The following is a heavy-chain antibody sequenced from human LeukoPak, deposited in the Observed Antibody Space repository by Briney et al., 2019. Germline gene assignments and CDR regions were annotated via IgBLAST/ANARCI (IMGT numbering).Heavy chain of an antibody. D-gene: IGHD3-9*01. J-gene: IGHJ4*02. CDR2: IKGDGSST. CDR1: GFTFSSYW. V-gene: IGHV3-74*01. Sequence: GGSLRLSCAASGFTFSSYWMHWVRQVPGKGLVWVSRIKGDGSSTGYADSVKGRFTISRDNSKNTLYLQMNSLRAEDTAVYYCAKDRKLRYFGWLFSSSDYWGQGTLVTVSS. CDR3: AKDRKLRYFGWLFSSSDY.